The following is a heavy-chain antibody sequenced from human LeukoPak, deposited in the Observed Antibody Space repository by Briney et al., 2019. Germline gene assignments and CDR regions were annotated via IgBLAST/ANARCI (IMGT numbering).Heavy chain of an antibody. V-gene: IGHV3-48*03. Sequence: GGSLRLSCAASGFTFSSYEMNWVRQAPGKGLEWVSYISSSGSTIYYADSVKGRFTISRDNAKNSLYLQMNSLRAEDTAVYYYARLPTMVRGVIPSFDPWGQGTLVTVSS. D-gene: IGHD3-10*01. CDR1: GFTFSSYE. CDR3: ARLPTMVRGVIPSFDP. J-gene: IGHJ5*02. CDR2: ISSSGSTI.